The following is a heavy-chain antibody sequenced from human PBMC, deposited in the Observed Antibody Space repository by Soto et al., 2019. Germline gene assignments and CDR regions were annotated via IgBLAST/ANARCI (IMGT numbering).Heavy chain of an antibody. D-gene: IGHD2-15*01. V-gene: IGHV1-69*01. CDR3: ARGLRTGNYGMDV. CDR2: IIPMFETV. Sequence: QEQRLQSGAEVRKPGSSVKVSCKASGGTFNNYAVSWVRQAPGQGLEWMGGIIPMFETVNYAQRFQGRLTIAADESTSTAYMELTSLTSADTAIYFCARGLRTGNYGMDVWGQGTTVTVSS. CDR1: GGTFNNYA. J-gene: IGHJ6*02.